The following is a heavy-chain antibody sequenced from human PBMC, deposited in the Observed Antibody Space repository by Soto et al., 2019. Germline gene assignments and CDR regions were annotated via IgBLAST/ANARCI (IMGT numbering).Heavy chain of an antibody. V-gene: IGHV1-69*13. CDR1: GGTFSSYA. J-gene: IGHJ5*02. Sequence: SVKVSCKASGGTFSSYAISWVRQAPGQGLEWMGGIIPIFGTANYAQKFQGRVTITADESTSTAYMELSSLRSEDTAVYYCAREDRAAAGKNWFDPWGEGTLVTVSS. CDR3: AREDRAAAGKNWFDP. CDR2: IIPIFGTA. D-gene: IGHD6-13*01.